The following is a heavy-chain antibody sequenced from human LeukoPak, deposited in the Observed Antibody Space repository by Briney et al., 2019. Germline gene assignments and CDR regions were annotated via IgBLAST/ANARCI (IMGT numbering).Heavy chain of an antibody. D-gene: IGHD3-3*01. CDR1: GYTFTSYG. Sequence: ASVKVSCKASGYTFTSYGISWVRQAPGQGLEWMGWISAYNGNTNYAQKLQGRVTMTTDTSTSTAYMELRSLRSDDTAVYYCARQQEHYDFWSGCYGYYYYYYMDVWGKGTTVTVSS. V-gene: IGHV1-18*01. CDR2: ISAYNGNT. CDR3: ARQQEHYDFWSGCYGYYYYYYMDV. J-gene: IGHJ6*03.